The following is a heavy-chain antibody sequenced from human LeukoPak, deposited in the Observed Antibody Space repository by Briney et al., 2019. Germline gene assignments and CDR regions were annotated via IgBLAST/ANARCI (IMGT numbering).Heavy chain of an antibody. CDR3: ARSVKMPTIVH. Sequence: ASVKVSCKASGYTFTTYYVHWVRQAPGQGLQWMGIINPSGGSTSYAQKFQGRVTMTRDTSTSTVYMELSRLRSDDTAIYYCARSVKMPTIVHWGQGTLVTVSS. J-gene: IGHJ4*02. V-gene: IGHV1-46*03. D-gene: IGHD5-24*01. CDR2: INPSGGST. CDR1: GYTFTTYY.